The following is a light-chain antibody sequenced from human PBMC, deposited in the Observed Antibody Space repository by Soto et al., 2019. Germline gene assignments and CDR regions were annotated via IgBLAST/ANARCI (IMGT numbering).Light chain of an antibody. CDR3: SSFAGGNIYV. J-gene: IGLJ1*01. CDR2: DVT. CDR1: SSDVGGYNY. Sequence: QSALTQPPSASGSPGQSVTISCTGTSSDVGGYNYVSWHQQHPGKAPKLILYDVTKRPSGVPDRFSGSKSGYTASLTVSGLQAEDEADYYFSSFAGGNIYVFGTGTKLTVL. V-gene: IGLV2-8*01.